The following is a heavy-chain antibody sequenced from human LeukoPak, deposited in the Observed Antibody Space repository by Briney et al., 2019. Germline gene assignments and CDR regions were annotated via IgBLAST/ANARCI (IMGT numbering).Heavy chain of an antibody. Sequence: PGGSLRLSCAASGFTLSSYSMNWVRHAPGKGLEWVSSISSSSSYIHYTDSVKGRFTISRDNTKKSLYLQMNSLRAEDTAVCYCARDRYDRSGYYDYWGQGTLVTVSS. D-gene: IGHD3-22*01. CDR2: ISSSSSYI. CDR3: ARDRYDRSGYYDY. V-gene: IGHV3-21*01. CDR1: GFTLSSYS. J-gene: IGHJ4*02.